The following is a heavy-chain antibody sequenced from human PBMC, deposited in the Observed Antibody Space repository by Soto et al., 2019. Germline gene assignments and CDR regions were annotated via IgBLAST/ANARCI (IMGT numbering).Heavy chain of an antibody. V-gene: IGHV3-66*01. CDR1: GFTVSSNY. CDR3: AEADDSSGLDY. Sequence: EVQLVESGGGLVQPGGSLRLSCAASGFTVSSNYMSWVRQAPGKGLEWVSVIYSGGSTYYADSVRGRFTISRDNSKNTLYLQMNSLRAEDTAVYYCAEADDSSGLDYWGQGTLVTVSS. J-gene: IGHJ4*02. D-gene: IGHD3-22*01. CDR2: IYSGGST.